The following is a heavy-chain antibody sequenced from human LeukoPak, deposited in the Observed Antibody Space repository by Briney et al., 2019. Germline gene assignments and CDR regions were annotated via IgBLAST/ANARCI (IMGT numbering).Heavy chain of an antibody. CDR3: AREGDGSGSYSYYFDY. D-gene: IGHD3-10*01. V-gene: IGHV4-59*01. CDR1: GGSLSSYY. J-gene: IGHJ4*02. CDR2: VHYSGST. Sequence: ASETLSLTCTVSGGSLSSYYWSWIRQPPGKGLEWVGYVHYSGSTNYNPSLKSRLTISVDTSKSQFSLNLRSVTAADTAVYYCAREGDGSGSYSYYFDYWGQGTLVTVSS.